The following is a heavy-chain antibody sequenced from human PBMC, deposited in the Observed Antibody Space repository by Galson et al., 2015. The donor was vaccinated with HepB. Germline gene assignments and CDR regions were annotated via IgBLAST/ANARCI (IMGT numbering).Heavy chain of an antibody. CDR3: ARSRDDYGDYYGMDV. Sequence: SVKVSCKASGYTFTSYDINWVRQATGQGLEWMGWMNPNSGNTGYAQKFQGRVTMTRNTSISTAYMELSSLRSEDTAVYYCARSRDDYGDYYGMDVWGQGTTVTVSS. J-gene: IGHJ6*02. CDR2: MNPNSGNT. CDR1: GYTFTSYD. V-gene: IGHV1-8*01. D-gene: IGHD4-17*01.